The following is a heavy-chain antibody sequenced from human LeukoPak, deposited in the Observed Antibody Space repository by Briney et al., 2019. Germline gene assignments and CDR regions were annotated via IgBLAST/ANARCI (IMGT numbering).Heavy chain of an antibody. CDR3: ARGGWVATPADAFDI. D-gene: IGHD5-12*01. V-gene: IGHV5-51*01. Sequence: GESLKISCKGSGYSFTSYWIGWVRQMPGKGLEWMGIIYPGDSDTRYSPSFQGQVTISADKSISTAYLQWSSLKASDTAMYYCARGGWVATPADAFDIWGQGTMVTVSS. J-gene: IGHJ3*02. CDR1: GYSFTSYW. CDR2: IYPGDSDT.